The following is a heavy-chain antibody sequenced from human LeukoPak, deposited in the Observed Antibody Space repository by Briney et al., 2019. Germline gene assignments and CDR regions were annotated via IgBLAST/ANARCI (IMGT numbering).Heavy chain of an antibody. CDR3: ARRLVGATGEALDY. D-gene: IGHD1-26*01. J-gene: IGHJ4*02. V-gene: IGHV1-46*01. Sequence: ASVKVSCKASGYTFTSNYIHWVRQAPGQGLEWMGMIYPRDGSTSYAQKLQGRVTMTTDTSTSTAYMELRSLRSDDTAVYYCARRLVGATGEALDYWGQGTLVTVSS. CDR2: IYPRDGST. CDR1: GYTFTSNY.